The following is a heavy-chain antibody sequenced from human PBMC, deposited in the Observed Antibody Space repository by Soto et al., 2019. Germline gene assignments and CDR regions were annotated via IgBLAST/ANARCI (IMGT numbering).Heavy chain of an antibody. D-gene: IGHD1-26*01. CDR1: GYSVTSYW. Sequence: VESLNISCKASGYSVTSYWIGWVRQTPGKGLEWMGIIYPGDSDTRYSPSFQGQVTISADQSISTVYLQWTSLKASDTAMYYCARRHGGTYFENYNGFEPWGQGTLVTVSS. J-gene: IGHJ5*02. V-gene: IGHV5-51*01. CDR3: ARRHGGTYFENYNGFEP. CDR2: IYPGDSDT.